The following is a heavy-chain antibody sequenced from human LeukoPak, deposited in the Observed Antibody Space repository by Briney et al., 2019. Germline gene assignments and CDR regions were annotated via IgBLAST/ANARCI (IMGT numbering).Heavy chain of an antibody. CDR1: GFTFSSYA. Sequence: GGSLRLSCAASGFTFSSYAMHWVRQAPGKGLEWVAVISYDGGNKYYADSVKGRFTISRDNSKNTLYLQLNSLRAEDTAVYYCAREPGWSSTSYYYYRDVWGKGTTVTVSS. D-gene: IGHD6-6*01. J-gene: IGHJ6*03. CDR3: AREPGWSSTSYYYYRDV. V-gene: IGHV3-30*04. CDR2: ISYDGGNK.